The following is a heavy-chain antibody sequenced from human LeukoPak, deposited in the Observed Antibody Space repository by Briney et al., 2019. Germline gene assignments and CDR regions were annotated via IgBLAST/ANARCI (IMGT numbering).Heavy chain of an antibody. CDR1: GFTFSSYW. CDR2: IKQDGSEK. CDR3: AKNEGNYYYDSSGYYSY. Sequence: GGSLRLSCAASGFTFSSYWMSWVRQAPGKGLEWVANIKQDGSEKYYVDSVKGRFTISRDNAKNSLYLQMNSLRAEDTAVYYCAKNEGNYYYDSSGYYSYWGQGTLVTVSS. D-gene: IGHD3-22*01. V-gene: IGHV3-7*01. J-gene: IGHJ4*02.